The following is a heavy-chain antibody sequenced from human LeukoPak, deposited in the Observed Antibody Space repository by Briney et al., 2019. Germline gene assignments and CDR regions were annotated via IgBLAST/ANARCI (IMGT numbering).Heavy chain of an antibody. CDR3: TSEYYYDNSGYYPLDY. Sequence: ASVNVSCKASGYTFTSYGISWVLQAPGQGLEWMGWINPNSGGTNYAQKFQGRVTMTRDTSISTAYMELSRLRSDDTAVYYCTSEYYYDNSGYYPLDYWGQGTLVAVSS. J-gene: IGHJ4*02. CDR2: INPNSGGT. D-gene: IGHD3-22*01. V-gene: IGHV1-2*02. CDR1: GYTFTSYG.